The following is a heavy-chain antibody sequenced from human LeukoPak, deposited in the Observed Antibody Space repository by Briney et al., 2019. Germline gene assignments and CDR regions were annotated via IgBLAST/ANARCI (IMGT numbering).Heavy chain of an antibody. CDR2: ISGSGGNT. D-gene: IGHD3-9*01. CDR1: GLTFSRNT. CDR3: AKGDITIFSPFDY. J-gene: IGHJ4*02. V-gene: IGHV3-23*01. Sequence: GGSLRLSCAASGLTFSRNTMSWVRQAPGKGLEWVSAISGSGGNTYYADSVKGRFTISRDNSKNTLYLQMNSLRVEDTAVYYCAKGDITIFSPFDYWGQGTLVTVSS.